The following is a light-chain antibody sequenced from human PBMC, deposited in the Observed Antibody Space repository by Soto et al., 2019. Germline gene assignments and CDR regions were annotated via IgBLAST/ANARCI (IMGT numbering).Light chain of an antibody. CDR3: QQGGSFPIT. Sequence: DIQMTQSPSSVSASVGDRVTITCRASQDIGSWLAWYQQKPGKAPDLLIYGASSLQSGVPSRFYGSGSETDFTLTISSLHPEDFATYYCQQGGSFPITFGQGTLLEIK. V-gene: IGKV1-12*01. J-gene: IGKJ5*01. CDR2: GAS. CDR1: QDIGSW.